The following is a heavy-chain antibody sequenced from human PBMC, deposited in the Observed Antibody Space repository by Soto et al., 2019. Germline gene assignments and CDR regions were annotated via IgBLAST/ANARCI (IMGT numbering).Heavy chain of an antibody. Sequence: PGGSLRLSCAASGFTFSSYAMNWVRQAPGKGLEWVSTISDTGGGTYYADSVRGRFTVSRDNSKNTLYLQMNSLRAEDTAVYYCAKDAYYYGSGSYYKVDDYYGMDVWGQGTTVTVSS. J-gene: IGHJ6*02. CDR2: ISDTGGGT. D-gene: IGHD3-10*01. CDR3: AKDAYYYGSGSYYKVDDYYGMDV. CDR1: GFTFSSYA. V-gene: IGHV3-23*01.